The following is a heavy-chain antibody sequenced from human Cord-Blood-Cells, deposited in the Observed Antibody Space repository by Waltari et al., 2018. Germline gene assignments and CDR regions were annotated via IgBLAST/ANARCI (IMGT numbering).Heavy chain of an antibody. Sequence: QVQLQQWGAGLLKPSATLSLTCAVYGGSFSGYYWSWIRQPPGKGLEWIGEINHSGSTNYNPSLKSRVTISVDTSKNQFSLKLSSVTAADTAVYYCARLGYCSSTSCYNYWGQGTLVTVSS. CDR3: ARLGYCSSTSCYNY. D-gene: IGHD2-2*02. V-gene: IGHV4-34*01. CDR2: INHSGST. CDR1: GGSFSGYY. J-gene: IGHJ4*02.